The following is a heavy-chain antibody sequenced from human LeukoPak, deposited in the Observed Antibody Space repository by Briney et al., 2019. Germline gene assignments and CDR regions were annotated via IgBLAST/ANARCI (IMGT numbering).Heavy chain of an antibody. CDR2: IYYTGST. J-gene: IGHJ4*02. D-gene: IGHD6-6*01. CDR1: GGSISSYY. V-gene: IGHV4-59*12. Sequence: SETLSLTCTVSGGSISSYYWSWIRQPPGNGLEWIGYIYYTGSTNYNPSLKSRVTISVDTSKNHFSLKLSSVTAADTAVYYCARGSIAARLFDWGQGTLVTVSS. CDR3: ARGSIAARLFD.